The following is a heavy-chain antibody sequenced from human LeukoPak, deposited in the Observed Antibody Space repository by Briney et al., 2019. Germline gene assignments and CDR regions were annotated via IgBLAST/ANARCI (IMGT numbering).Heavy chain of an antibody. CDR2: IYSGGST. D-gene: IGHD3-10*01. V-gene: IGHV3-53*01. CDR1: GFTLSSNY. Sequence: GGSLRLPCAASGFTLSSNYMSWARQAPGKGLEWVSVIYSGGSTYYADSVKGRFTISRDNSKNTLYLQMNSLRGEDTATYYCVQDLWYGEYEYWGQGTLVTVSS. CDR3: VQDLWYGEYEY. J-gene: IGHJ4*02.